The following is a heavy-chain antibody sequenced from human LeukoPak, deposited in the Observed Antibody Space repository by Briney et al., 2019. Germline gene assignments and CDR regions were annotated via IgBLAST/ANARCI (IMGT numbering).Heavy chain of an antibody. Sequence: MTSETLSLTCAVYGGSFSGYYWSWIRQPPGKGLEWIGEINHSGSTNYNPSLKSRVTISIDTSKNRFSLKLTSVTAADTAVYYCAREVVRGNSYWGQGTLVTVSS. D-gene: IGHD3-10*01. CDR3: AREVVRGNSY. J-gene: IGHJ4*02. V-gene: IGHV4-34*01. CDR1: GGSFSGYY. CDR2: INHSGST.